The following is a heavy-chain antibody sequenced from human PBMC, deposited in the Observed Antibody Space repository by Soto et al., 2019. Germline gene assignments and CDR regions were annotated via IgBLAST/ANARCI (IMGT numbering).Heavy chain of an antibody. Sequence: GGSLRVSCAASGFTFSSYGRNWVRKAPGKGLEWVSSISSSSSYIYYADSVKGRFTISRDNAKNSLYLQMNSLRAEDTAVYYCASHPRDSSGYWYYFDYWGQGTLVTVSS. CDR2: ISSSSSYI. CDR3: ASHPRDSSGYWYYFDY. J-gene: IGHJ4*02. CDR1: GFTFSSYG. V-gene: IGHV3-21*01. D-gene: IGHD3-22*01.